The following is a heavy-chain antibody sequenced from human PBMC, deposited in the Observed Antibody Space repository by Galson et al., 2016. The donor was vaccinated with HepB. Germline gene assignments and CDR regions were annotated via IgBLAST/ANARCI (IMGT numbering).Heavy chain of an antibody. D-gene: IGHD2-15*01. CDR1: GGTLSRNG. CDR2: IIPIFGAT. CDR3: ARDPPVVDAITYGMDV. V-gene: IGHV1-69*13. Sequence: SVKVSCKASGGTLSRNGISWVRQAPGQGPEWMGGIIPIFGATKYAQKFQGRVTITADESTGTAYMELRSLRYEDTAVYYCARDPPVVDAITYGMDVWGQGTTVTVSS. J-gene: IGHJ6*02.